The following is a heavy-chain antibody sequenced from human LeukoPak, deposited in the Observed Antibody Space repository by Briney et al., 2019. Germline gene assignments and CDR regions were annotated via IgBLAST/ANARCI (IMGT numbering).Heavy chain of an antibody. CDR1: GLTFSDSY. CDR3: ARHYYGSGSYEDY. D-gene: IGHD3-10*01. Sequence: GGSLRLSGAASGLTFSDSYMTWIRQAPGKGREWVSYISSSGTTIYYADSVKGRFTISRDNAKNSLYLQMNSLRAEDTAVYYCARHYYGSGSYEDYWGQGTLVTVSS. J-gene: IGHJ4*02. V-gene: IGHV3-11*04. CDR2: ISSSGTTI.